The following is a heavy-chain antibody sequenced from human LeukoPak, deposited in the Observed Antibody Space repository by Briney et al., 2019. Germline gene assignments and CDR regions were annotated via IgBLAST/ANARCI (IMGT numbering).Heavy chain of an antibody. CDR2: INPNSGGT. J-gene: IGHJ4*02. CDR1: GYTFTGYY. CDR3: ARGPREITMIVVVITTFDY. Sequence: ASVKVSCKASGYTFTGYYMHWVRQAPGQGLEWMGWINPNSGGTNYAQKFQGRVTMTRDMSISTAYMELSRLRSDDTAVYYCARGPREITMIVVVITTFDYWGQGTLVTVSS. V-gene: IGHV1-2*02. D-gene: IGHD3-22*01.